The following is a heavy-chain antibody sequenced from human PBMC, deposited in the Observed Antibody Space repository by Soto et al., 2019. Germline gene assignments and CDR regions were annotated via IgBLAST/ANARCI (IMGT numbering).Heavy chain of an antibody. CDR1: GFTFSSYA. Sequence: GGSLRLSCAASGFTFSSYAVSWVRQAPAKGLEWVSAISGSGVSTYYADSVKGRFTISRDNSKNTLYLQMNSLRAEDTAVYYCAKFFACRIVVVPAANDYWGQGTLVTVSS. J-gene: IGHJ4*02. CDR3: AKFFACRIVVVPAANDY. V-gene: IGHV3-23*01. D-gene: IGHD2-2*01. CDR2: ISGSGVST.